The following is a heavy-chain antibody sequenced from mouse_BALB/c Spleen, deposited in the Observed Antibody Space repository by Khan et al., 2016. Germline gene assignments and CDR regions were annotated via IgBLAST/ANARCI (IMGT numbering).Heavy chain of an antibody. V-gene: IGHV9-3-1*01. Sequence: QIQLVQSGPELKKPGKTVNISCKASGYTFTNYGMNWVKQAPGKGLKWMGWINTYSGETTYADDFKGRFAFSLETSANTAYLQINNLTNEDTATXFCAGCRYYDGSSRYFDVWGAGTTVTVSS. CDR2: INTYSGET. CDR1: GYTFTNYG. D-gene: IGHD1-1*01. CDR3: AGCRYYDGSSRYFDV. J-gene: IGHJ1*01.